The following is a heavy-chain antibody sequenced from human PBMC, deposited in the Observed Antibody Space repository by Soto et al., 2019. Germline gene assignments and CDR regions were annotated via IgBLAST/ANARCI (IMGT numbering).Heavy chain of an antibody. J-gene: IGHJ6*02. CDR3: ARDSKDDYGDFYYYYYGMDV. V-gene: IGHV3-30-3*01. CDR2: ISYGGSNK. Sequence: QVQLVESGGGVVQPGRSLRLSCAASGFTFSSYAMHWVRQAPGKGLEWVAVISYGGSNKYYADSVKGRFTISRDNSKNTLYLQMNSLRAEDTAVYYCARDSKDDYGDFYYYYYGMDVWGQGTTVTVSS. CDR1: GFTFSSYA. D-gene: IGHD4-17*01.